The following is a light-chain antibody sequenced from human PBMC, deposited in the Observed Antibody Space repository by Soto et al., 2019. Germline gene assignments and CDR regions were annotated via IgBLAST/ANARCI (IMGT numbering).Light chain of an antibody. J-gene: IGLJ2*01. CDR1: SSDVGGYNY. V-gene: IGLV2-14*01. CDR3: SSYTSSSPVV. CDR2: DVS. Sequence: QSVLTQPASVSGSPGQSITISCTGTSSDVGGYNYVSWYQQHPGKAPKLMIYDVSNRPSGVSNRFSGSKSGNTASLTISGLQAEDEADYYCSSYTSSSPVVFGGGTKLTLL.